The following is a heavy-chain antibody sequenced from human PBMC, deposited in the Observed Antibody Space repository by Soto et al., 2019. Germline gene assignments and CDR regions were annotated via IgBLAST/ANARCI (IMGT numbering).Heavy chain of an antibody. CDR3: ARAPYYDFWSGYYDFDY. Sequence: QVQLVQSGAEVKKPGASVKVSCKASGYTFTSYDINWVRQATGQGLEWMGWMNPNSGNTGYAQKFQGRVTMTRNTSIRTAYMELSSLRSEDTAVYYCARAPYYDFWSGYYDFDYWGQGTLVTVSS. CDR2: MNPNSGNT. J-gene: IGHJ4*02. CDR1: GYTFTSYD. D-gene: IGHD3-3*01. V-gene: IGHV1-8*01.